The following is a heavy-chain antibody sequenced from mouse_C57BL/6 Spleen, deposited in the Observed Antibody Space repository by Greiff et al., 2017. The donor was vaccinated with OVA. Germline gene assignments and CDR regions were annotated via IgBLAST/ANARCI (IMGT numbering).Heavy chain of an antibody. CDR1: GFSFNTYA. Sequence: GGGLVQPTGSLKLSCAASGFSFNTYAMTWVRQAPGKGLEWVARIRSKSNNYATYYADSVKDRFTISRDDSESMLYLQMNNLKTEDTAMYYCVRHLGQGYFDVWGTGTTVTVSS. D-gene: IGHD4-1*01. CDR2: IRSKSNNYAT. CDR3: VRHLGQGYFDV. V-gene: IGHV10-1*01. J-gene: IGHJ1*03.